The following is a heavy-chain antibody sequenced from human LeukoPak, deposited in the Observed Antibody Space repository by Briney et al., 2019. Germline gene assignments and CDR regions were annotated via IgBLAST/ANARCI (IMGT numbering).Heavy chain of an antibody. J-gene: IGHJ4*02. CDR2: FDPEDGET. Sequence: XXGKGLXXXXGFDPEDGETIYAQKFQGRVTMTEDTSTDTAYMELSSLRSEDTAVYYCATGGYSSGWYNFDYWGQGTLVTVSS. CDR3: ATGGYSSGWYNFDY. V-gene: IGHV1-24*01. D-gene: IGHD6-19*01.